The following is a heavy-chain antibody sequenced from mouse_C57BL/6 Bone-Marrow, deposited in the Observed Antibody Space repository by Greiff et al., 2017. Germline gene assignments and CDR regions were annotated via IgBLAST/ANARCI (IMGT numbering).Heavy chain of an antibody. CDR2: ISNGGGST. CDR1: GFTFSDYY. J-gene: IGHJ4*01. CDR3: ARFYYSSPCYAMDY. V-gene: IGHV5-12*01. Sequence: EVKLMESGGGLVQPGGSLKLSCAASGFTFSDYYMYWVRQTPEKRLEWVAYISNGGGSTYYPDTVKGRFTISRDNAKNTLYLQMSRLKSEDTAMYYCARFYYSSPCYAMDYWGQGTSVTVSS. D-gene: IGHD2-5*01.